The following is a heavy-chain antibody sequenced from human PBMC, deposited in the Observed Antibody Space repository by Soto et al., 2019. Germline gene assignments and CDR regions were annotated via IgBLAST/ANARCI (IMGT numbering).Heavy chain of an antibody. J-gene: IGHJ6*02. CDR1: GFTFSSYS. Sequence: PGGSLRLSCAASGFTFSSYSMNWVRQAPGKGLEWVSSISSSSSYIYYADSVKGRFTISRDNAKNSLYLQMNSLRAEDTAVYYCARDYIVVVPAATYYYGMDVWGQGTTVTVSS. CDR3: ARDYIVVVPAATYYYGMDV. V-gene: IGHV3-21*01. D-gene: IGHD2-2*01. CDR2: ISSSSSYI.